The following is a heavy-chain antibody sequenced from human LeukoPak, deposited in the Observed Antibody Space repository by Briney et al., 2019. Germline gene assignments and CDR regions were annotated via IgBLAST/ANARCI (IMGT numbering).Heavy chain of an antibody. CDR1: GFTFSSYA. CDR3: ASLDSSGWYYFDY. V-gene: IGHV3-23*01. CDR2: ISGSGGST. D-gene: IGHD6-19*01. J-gene: IGHJ4*02. Sequence: PGGSLRLSCAASGFTFSSYAMSWVRQAPGKGLEWVSAISGSGGSTYYADSVKGRFTISRDNSKNTLYLQMNSLRAEDTAVYYRASLDSSGWYYFDYWGQGTLVTVSS.